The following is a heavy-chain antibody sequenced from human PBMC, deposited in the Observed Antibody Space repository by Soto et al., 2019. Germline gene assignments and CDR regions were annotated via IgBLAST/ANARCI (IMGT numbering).Heavy chain of an antibody. CDR2: VFDTGRA. J-gene: IGHJ6*02. Sequence: QVQLQESGPGLVEASETLSLTCTVSGGSLGSYYWSWIRQPPGKGLEWNGYVFDTGRANYNASLKSGVSISLDTSNYQFSLKLSSVTAADTAVYYCARDGDGRMTTNPYYYNGMDVWGPGTTVTVSS. CDR3: ARDGDGRMTTNPYYYNGMDV. D-gene: IGHD4-4*01. CDR1: GGSLGSYY. V-gene: IGHV4-59*01.